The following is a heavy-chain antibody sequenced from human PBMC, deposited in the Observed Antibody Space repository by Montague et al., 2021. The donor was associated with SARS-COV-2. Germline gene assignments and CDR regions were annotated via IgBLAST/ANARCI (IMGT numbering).Heavy chain of an antibody. CDR2: VTGSGGAT. J-gene: IGHJ6*02. CDR3: ARHVGMERVTYGMDV. D-gene: IGHD3-3*01. CDR1: GFTFSTYA. V-gene: IGHV3-23*01. Sequence: SLRLSCAASGFTFSTYAMSWVRQAPGKGLEWVSSVTGSGGATYYSDSVKGLFTISRDNSKNTVFLHMNSLRAEDTAVYYCARHVGMERVTYGMDVWGQGTTVTVSS.